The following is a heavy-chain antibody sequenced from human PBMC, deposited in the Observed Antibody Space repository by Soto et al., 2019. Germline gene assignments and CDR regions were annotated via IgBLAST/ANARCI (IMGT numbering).Heavy chain of an antibody. CDR1: GFTFSSYL. V-gene: IGHV3-7*01. Sequence: PGGSMRLSCAASGFTFSSYLMSWVRQAPGKGLEWVANIKQDGSEKYYVDSVKGRFTISRDNAKNSLYLQMNSLRAEDTAVCYCAREGGVVVVAADAFDIWGQGTMVTVSS. CDR2: IKQDGSEK. CDR3: AREGGVVVVAADAFDI. D-gene: IGHD2-15*01. J-gene: IGHJ3*02.